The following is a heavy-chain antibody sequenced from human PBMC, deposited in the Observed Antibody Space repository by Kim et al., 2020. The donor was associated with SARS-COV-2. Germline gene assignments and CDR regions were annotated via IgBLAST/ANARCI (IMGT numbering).Heavy chain of an antibody. CDR3: TMATISGPYYYGMDV. J-gene: IGHJ6*02. V-gene: IGHV3-23*01. Sequence: DSVKGRFSISRDMSKNTLYVQMNSLRAEDTAVYYCTMATISGPYYYGMDVWGQGTTVTVSS. D-gene: IGHD5-12*01.